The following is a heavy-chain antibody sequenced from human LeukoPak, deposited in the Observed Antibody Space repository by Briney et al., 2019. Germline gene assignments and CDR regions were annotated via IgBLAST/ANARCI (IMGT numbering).Heavy chain of an antibody. J-gene: IGHJ4*02. CDR3: ARGTVGQNSSSSLVGY. CDR1: GYTFTGYY. V-gene: IGHV1-2*02. CDR2: INPNSGGT. Sequence: GASVKVSCKASGYTFTGYYMHWVRQAPGQGLEWMGWINPNSGGTNCAQKFQGRVTMTRDTSISTAYMELSRLRSDDTAVYYCARGTVGQNSSSSLVGYWGQGTLVTVSS. D-gene: IGHD6-6*01.